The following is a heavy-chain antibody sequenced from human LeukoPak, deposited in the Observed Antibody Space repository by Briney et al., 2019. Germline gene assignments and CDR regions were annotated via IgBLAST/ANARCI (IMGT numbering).Heavy chain of an antibody. CDR3: AKDGSTSPFYYCYYYMDV. D-gene: IGHD6-6*01. V-gene: IGHV3-30*02. CDR1: GFTFSTYG. CDR2: IRYDGSNK. Sequence: PGGSLRLSCAASGFTFSTYGIHWVRQAPGKGLEWVTFIRYDGSNKYYADSVMGRFTISRDNSKNTVYLQMNSLRTDDTAVYYCAKDGSTSPFYYCYYYMDVWGTGTTVTVSS. J-gene: IGHJ6*03.